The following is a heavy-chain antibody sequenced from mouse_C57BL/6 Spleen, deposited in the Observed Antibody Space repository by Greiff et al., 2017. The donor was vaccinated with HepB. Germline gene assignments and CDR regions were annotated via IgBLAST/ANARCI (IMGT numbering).Heavy chain of an antibody. V-gene: IGHV1-15*01. Sequence: VQLQQSGAELVRPGASVTLSCKASGYTFTDYEMHWVKQTPVPGLEWIGAIDPETGGTAYNQKFKGKAILTADKSSSTAYMELRSLTSEDSAVYYCTNDGGFAYWGQGTLVTVSA. CDR3: TNDGGFAY. CDR2: IDPETGGT. J-gene: IGHJ3*01. CDR1: GYTFTDYE. D-gene: IGHD2-12*01.